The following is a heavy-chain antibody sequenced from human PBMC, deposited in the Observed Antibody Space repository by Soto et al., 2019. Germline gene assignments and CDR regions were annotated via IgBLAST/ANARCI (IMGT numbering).Heavy chain of an antibody. CDR2: INPNSGGT. CDR1: GYTFTGYY. J-gene: IGHJ4*02. V-gene: IGHV1-2*02. CDR3: ARGGVSWNDPEFDY. D-gene: IGHD1-1*01. Sequence: ASVKVSCKASGYTFTGYYMHWVRQAPGQGLEWMGWINPNSGGTNYAQKFQGRVTMTRDTSNSTAYMELSRQRSDDTAVYYCARGGVSWNDPEFDYWGQGTLVTVSS.